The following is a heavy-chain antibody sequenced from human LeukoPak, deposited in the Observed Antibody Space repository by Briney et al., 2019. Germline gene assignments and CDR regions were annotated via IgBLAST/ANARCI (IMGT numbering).Heavy chain of an antibody. J-gene: IGHJ6*02. CDR2: INPSGGDT. Sequence: ASVKVSCKASGYTFTDYYMHWVRQAPGQGLEWMGIINPSGGDTNYAQQLQGRVTMTRDTSTSTVYMEVSSLRSEDTALYYCARGGYSESSGFYYYGMDVWGQGTTVTVSS. CDR1: GYTFTDYY. D-gene: IGHD3-22*01. V-gene: IGHV1-46*04. CDR3: ARGGYSESSGFYYYGMDV.